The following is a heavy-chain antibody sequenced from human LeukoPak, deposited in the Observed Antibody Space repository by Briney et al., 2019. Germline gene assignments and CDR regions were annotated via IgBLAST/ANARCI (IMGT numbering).Heavy chain of an antibody. V-gene: IGHV4-39*01. D-gene: IGHD6-19*01. CDR2: IYYSGST. J-gene: IGHJ4*02. CDR3: ARHSSGRYYYFDY. CDR1: GGSISSSSYY. Sequence: PSETLSLTCTVSGGSISSSSYYWGWIRQPPGKGLEWIGSIYYSGSTYYNPSLKSRVTISVDTSKNQFCLKLSSVTAADTAVYYCARHSSGRYYYFDYWGQGTLVTVSS.